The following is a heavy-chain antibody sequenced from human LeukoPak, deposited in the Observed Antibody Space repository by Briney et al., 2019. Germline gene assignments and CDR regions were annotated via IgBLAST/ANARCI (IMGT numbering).Heavy chain of an antibody. Sequence: PGGSLRLSCAGSGFTFSSYYMIWVRQAPGKGLEWVSYISRSSSTIYYADSVKGRFTISRDNAKNSLYLQMNSLRDEGTAVYYCARDQFYAFDIWGQGTMVTVSS. V-gene: IGHV3-48*02. CDR2: ISRSSSTI. CDR1: GFTFSSYY. CDR3: ARDQFYAFDI. J-gene: IGHJ3*02.